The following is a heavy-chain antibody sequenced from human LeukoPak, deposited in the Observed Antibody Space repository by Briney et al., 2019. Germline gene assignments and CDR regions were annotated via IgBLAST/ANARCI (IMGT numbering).Heavy chain of an antibody. V-gene: IGHV3-7*01. Sequence: GGSLRLSCAASGFTFSSYWMSWVRQAPGKGLEWVANIKQDGSEKYYVDSVKGRFTISRDNAKNSLYLQMNSLRAEDTAVYYCARDEEIAVAGTVGYFQHWGQGTLVTVSS. CDR2: IKQDGSEK. J-gene: IGHJ1*01. D-gene: IGHD6-19*01. CDR3: ARDEEIAVAGTVGYFQH. CDR1: GFTFSSYW.